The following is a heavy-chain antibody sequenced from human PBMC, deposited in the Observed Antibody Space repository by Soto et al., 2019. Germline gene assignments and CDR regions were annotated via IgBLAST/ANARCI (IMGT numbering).Heavy chain of an antibody. Sequence: PSETLSLTCTASGGSISNYYWTWIRQPARKGLEWIGRMYTSGSTNYNPSLKSRVTMSVDTSKNQFSLNLRSVTAADTAVYYCAREGYSDTYSCYQTLDVWGQGTTVTVSS. V-gene: IGHV4-4*07. CDR1: GGSISNYY. CDR3: AREGYSDTYSCYQTLDV. J-gene: IGHJ6*02. CDR2: MYTSGST. D-gene: IGHD4-17*01.